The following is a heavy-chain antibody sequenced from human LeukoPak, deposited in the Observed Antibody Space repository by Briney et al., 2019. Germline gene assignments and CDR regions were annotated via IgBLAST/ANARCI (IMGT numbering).Heavy chain of an antibody. CDR1: GFTFSSYA. Sequence: GGTLRLSCAASGFTFSSYAMSWVRQAPGKGLEWVSAISGSGGSTYYADSVKGRFTISRDNSKNTLYLQMNSLRAEDTAVYYCAKWSTWGLVRSDYWGQGTLVTVSS. CDR3: AKWSTWGLVRSDY. V-gene: IGHV3-23*01. J-gene: IGHJ4*02. CDR2: ISGSGGST. D-gene: IGHD6-19*01.